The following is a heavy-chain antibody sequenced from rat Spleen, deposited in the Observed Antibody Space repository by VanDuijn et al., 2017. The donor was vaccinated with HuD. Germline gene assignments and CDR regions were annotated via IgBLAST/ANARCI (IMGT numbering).Heavy chain of an antibody. CDR1: GFTFSDYN. V-gene: IGHV5-25*01. CDR2: ISPSGGNT. D-gene: IGHD1-9*01. CDR3: ARRHYGYTDYFDY. Sequence: EVQLVESDGGLVQPGRSLKLSCAASGFTFSDYNMAWVRQAPKKGLEWVASISPSGGNTYYRDSVKGRFTISRDNAKSTLSLQMDSLRSEDTATYYCARRHYGYTDYFDYWGQGVMVTVSS. J-gene: IGHJ2*01.